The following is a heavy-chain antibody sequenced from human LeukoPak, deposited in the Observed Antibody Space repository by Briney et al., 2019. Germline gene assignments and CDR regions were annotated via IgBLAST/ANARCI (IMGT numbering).Heavy chain of an antibody. D-gene: IGHD6-13*01. CDR3: ARVVGIAAAAHHNDY. CDR1: GYSISSGYY. Sequence: PSETLSLTCTVSGYSISSGYYWGWIRQPPGKGLEWIGSIYHSGSTYYNPSLKSRVTISVDTSKNQFSLKLSSVTAADTAVYYCARVVGIAAAAHHNDYWGQGTLVTLSS. V-gene: IGHV4-38-2*02. CDR2: IYHSGST. J-gene: IGHJ4*02.